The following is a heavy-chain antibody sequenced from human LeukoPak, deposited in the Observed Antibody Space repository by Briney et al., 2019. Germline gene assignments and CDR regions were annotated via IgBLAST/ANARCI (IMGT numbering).Heavy chain of an antibody. CDR1: GFTFSSYR. CDR3: ANDLWFGESYYYYMDV. D-gene: IGHD3-10*01. V-gene: IGHV3-74*01. Sequence: PGGCLRLSYAASGFTFSSYRLHWVRQAPGKGLVWVSRINSDGTSTSYADSVKGRFTISRDNAKHTLYLQMNSLRAEDTAVYYCANDLWFGESYYYYMDVWSKGTTVTVSS. J-gene: IGHJ6*03. CDR2: INSDGTST.